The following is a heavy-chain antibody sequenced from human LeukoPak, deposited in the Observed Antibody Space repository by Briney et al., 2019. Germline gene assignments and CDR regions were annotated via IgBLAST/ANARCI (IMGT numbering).Heavy chain of an antibody. D-gene: IGHD1-26*01. CDR2: VNSDGSST. Sequence: GGSLRLSCSASGFTFSSHWMHCVRRAPGKGLVWVSRVNSDGSSTRYADSVQGRFTISRDNAKNTLYLQMNSLRAGDTAVYYCARGGSPPEALGDTFDIWGQGTMVTVSS. J-gene: IGHJ3*02. CDR1: GFTFSSHW. V-gene: IGHV3-74*01. CDR3: ARGGSPPEALGDTFDI.